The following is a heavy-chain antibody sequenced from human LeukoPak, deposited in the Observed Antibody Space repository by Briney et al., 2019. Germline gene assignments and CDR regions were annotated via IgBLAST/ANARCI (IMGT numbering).Heavy chain of an antibody. CDR3: ARNGLNSHTAMGAIDAFDI. CDR2: INSDGSST. V-gene: IGHV3-74*01. Sequence: PGGSLRLSCAASGFTFSSYWMHWVRQAPGKGLVWVSRINSDGSSTSYADSVKGRFTISRDNAKNTLYLQMNSLRAEDTAVYYCARNGLNSHTAMGAIDAFDIWGQGTMVTVSS. J-gene: IGHJ3*02. D-gene: IGHD5-18*01. CDR1: GFTFSSYW.